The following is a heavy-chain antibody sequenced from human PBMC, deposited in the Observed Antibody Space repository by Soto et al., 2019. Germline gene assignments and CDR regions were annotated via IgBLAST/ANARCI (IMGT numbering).Heavy chain of an antibody. CDR1: GFTFSNYG. Sequence: QVQLVESGGGVVQPGRSLRLSCAASGFTFSNYGMHWVRQAPGKGLEWVAVIWHDGSNKNYADSVKGPFTISRDNSKNTVYLGMNSRRAEDTAVYYLAGGGDCSGFCLLWGYFDLWGRGTLVTVSS. V-gene: IGHV3-33*01. J-gene: IGHJ2*01. D-gene: IGHD2-15*01. CDR2: IWHDGSNK. CDR3: AGGGDCSGFCLLWGYFDL.